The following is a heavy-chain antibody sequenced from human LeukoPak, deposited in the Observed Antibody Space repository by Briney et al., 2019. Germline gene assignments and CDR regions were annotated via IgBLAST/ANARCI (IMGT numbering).Heavy chain of an antibody. CDR2: IYYSGST. Sequence: SETLSLTCTVSGGSISSYYWSWVRQPPGKGLEWLGYIYYSGSTNYNPPLKSRVTISVDTSKNQFSLKLSSVTAADTAVYYCARSEGDNWNDPYYFDYWGQGTLVTVSS. CDR3: ARSEGDNWNDPYYFDY. V-gene: IGHV4-59*01. CDR1: GGSISSYY. J-gene: IGHJ4*02. D-gene: IGHD1-1*01.